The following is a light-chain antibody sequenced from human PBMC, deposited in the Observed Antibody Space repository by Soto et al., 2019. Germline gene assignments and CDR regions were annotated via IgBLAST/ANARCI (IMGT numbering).Light chain of an antibody. Sequence: EIVMTQSPATLSVSPVEGATLSCRASQGIGNTLAWYQQKPGQTPRLLIYRTSIRATGVPARFSGSASGKELTLTITSVQSEDFAVYYCQHYANWPLTFGGGTKIESK. CDR1: QGIGNT. J-gene: IGKJ4*01. CDR3: QHYANWPLT. CDR2: RTS. V-gene: IGKV3-15*01.